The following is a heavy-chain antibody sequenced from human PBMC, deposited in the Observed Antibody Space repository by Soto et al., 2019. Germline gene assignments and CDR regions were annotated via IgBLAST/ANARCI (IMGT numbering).Heavy chain of an antibody. J-gene: IGHJ4*02. CDR3: ARDEAGGNVVVPAAMDY. CDR1: GGTFSSYA. CDR2: IIPIFGTA. Sequence: SVKVSCKASGGTFSSYAISWVRQAPGQGLEWMGGIIPIFGTANYAQKFQGRVTITADESTSTAYMELSSLRSEDTAVYYCARDEAGGNVVVPAAMDYWGQGTLVTISS. D-gene: IGHD2-2*01. V-gene: IGHV1-69*13.